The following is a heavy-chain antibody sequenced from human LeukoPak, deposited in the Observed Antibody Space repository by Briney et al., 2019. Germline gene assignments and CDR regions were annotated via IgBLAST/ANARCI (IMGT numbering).Heavy chain of an antibody. V-gene: IGHV3-30*02. CDR1: GFTFSSYG. Sequence: PGGSLRLSCAASGFTFSSYGMHWVRQAPGKGLEWMAFIRSDGSNKYYADSVKGRFTISRDNSKNTLYLQMNSLRAGDTAVYYCAKPHFDDWGQGTLVTVSS. J-gene: IGHJ4*02. CDR2: IRSDGSNK. CDR3: AKPHFDD.